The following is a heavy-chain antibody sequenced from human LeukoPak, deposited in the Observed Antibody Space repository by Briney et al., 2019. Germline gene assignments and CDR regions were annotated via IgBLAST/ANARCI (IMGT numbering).Heavy chain of an antibody. CDR1: GYSISSGYY. CDR3: AKIRRGVAMIVVVNDAFDI. D-gene: IGHD3-22*01. Sequence: SSETLSLTCTVSGYSISSGYYWGWIRQPPGKGLEWIGNIYHSGSTYYNPSLQSRVTISVDTSKNQFSLKLSSVTAADTAVYYCAKIRRGVAMIVVVNDAFDIWGQGTMVTVSS. CDR2: IYHSGST. J-gene: IGHJ3*02. V-gene: IGHV4-38-2*02.